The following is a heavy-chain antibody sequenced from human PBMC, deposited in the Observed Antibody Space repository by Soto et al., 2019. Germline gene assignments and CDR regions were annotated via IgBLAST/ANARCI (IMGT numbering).Heavy chain of an antibody. CDR3: ASGRVGATTARNYYFDY. D-gene: IGHD1-26*01. Sequence: ASVKVSCKASGYTFTSYAMHWVRPAPGQKLEWMGWINAGNGNTKYSQKFQGRVTITRDTSASTAYMELSSLRSEDTAVYYCASGRVGATTARNYYFDYWGQGTLVTVSS. CDR2: INAGNGNT. CDR1: GYTFTSYA. J-gene: IGHJ4*02. V-gene: IGHV1-3*01.